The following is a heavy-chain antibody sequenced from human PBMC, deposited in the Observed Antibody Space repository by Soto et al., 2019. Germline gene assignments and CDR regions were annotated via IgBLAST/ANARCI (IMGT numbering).Heavy chain of an antibody. CDR3: AREYYGLLTGYYTDY. CDR2: ISGDGVTT. D-gene: IGHD3-9*01. Sequence: EVQLVESGGDLVQRGGSLRLSCAASGFPFSSYWMHWVRHTPGKGLDWVARISGDGVTTYYADSVTGRFTVSRDNAKNTLSLQISGLRAEDTAVYYCAREYYGLLTGYYTDYWGQGPLVSLSS. CDR1: GFPFSSYW. J-gene: IGHJ4*02. V-gene: IGHV3-74*01.